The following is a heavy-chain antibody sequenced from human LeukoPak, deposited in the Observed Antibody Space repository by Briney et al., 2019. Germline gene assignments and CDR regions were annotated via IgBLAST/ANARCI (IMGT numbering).Heavy chain of an antibody. CDR1: GFTFSSFW. V-gene: IGHV3-7*01. J-gene: IGHJ3*02. CDR3: ARDWSDYDDYGGAFDI. Sequence: GGSLRLSCAASGFTFSSFWMSWVRQVPGKGLEWVGNIKQDGSEKYYVASMKGRFTISRDNAKNSLYLQMNSLRAEDTAVYYCARDWSDYDDYGGAFDIWGQGTMVTVSS. CDR2: IKQDGSEK. D-gene: IGHD4-17*01.